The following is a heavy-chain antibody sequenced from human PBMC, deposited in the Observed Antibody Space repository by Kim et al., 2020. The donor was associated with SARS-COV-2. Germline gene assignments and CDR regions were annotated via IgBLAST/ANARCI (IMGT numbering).Heavy chain of an antibody. J-gene: IGHJ3*01. V-gene: IGHV3-23*01. D-gene: IGHD3-10*01. CDR3: VRQVAGSNFDV. Sequence: FYAEPVKGRFTFSRDNSKNTVYLQLNILRAEDTAIYYCVRQVAGSNFDVWGQGTMVTVSS.